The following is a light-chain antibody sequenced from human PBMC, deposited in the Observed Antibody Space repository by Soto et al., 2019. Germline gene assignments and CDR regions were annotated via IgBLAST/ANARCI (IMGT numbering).Light chain of an antibody. V-gene: IGKV3-15*01. CDR2: DAS. Sequence: EIVISNSPATLSVCKGERATLSCRASQSVSSNLAWHQQKPGQAPRILMYDASTRATGIPARFSGSGSGTEFTLTIISLQSEDFTLYYCQLSPNLRITFAQGGLLEIK. CDR1: QSVSSN. J-gene: IGKJ5*01. CDR3: QLSPNLRIT.